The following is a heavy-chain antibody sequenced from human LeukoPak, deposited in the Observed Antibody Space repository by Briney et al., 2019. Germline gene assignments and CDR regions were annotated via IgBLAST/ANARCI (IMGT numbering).Heavy chain of an antibody. J-gene: IGHJ4*02. CDR2: IYINGST. V-gene: IGHV4-4*07. D-gene: IGHD3-22*01. CDR1: GASISSSV. CDR3: ARHLFSYYDSSGYYTFDY. Sequence: SETLSLTCTVSGASISSSVWSWIRPPAGKGREWVCHIYINGSTTYSPSPKSRVTMSVDTSKNKLSLKLSSVTAAATAVYYYARHLFSYYDSSGYYTFDYWGQGTLVTVSS.